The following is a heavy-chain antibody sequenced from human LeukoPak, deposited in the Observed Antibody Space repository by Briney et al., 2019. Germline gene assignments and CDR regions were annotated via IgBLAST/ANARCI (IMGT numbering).Heavy chain of an antibody. D-gene: IGHD5-24*01. J-gene: IGHJ3*02. CDR3: ARSRWLQSGHAFDI. V-gene: IGHV1-69*04. Sequence: SVKVSCKASGGTFSSYAISWVRQAPGQGLEWMGRIIPILGIANYARKFQGRVTITADKSTSTAYMELSSLRSEDTAVYYCARSRWLQSGHAFDIWGQGTMVTVSS. CDR2: IIPILGIA. CDR1: GGTFSSYA.